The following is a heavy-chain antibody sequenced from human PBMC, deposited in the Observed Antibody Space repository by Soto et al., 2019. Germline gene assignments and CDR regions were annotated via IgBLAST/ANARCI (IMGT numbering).Heavy chain of an antibody. CDR2: INPKTAAT. CDR1: GYSFSDYF. D-gene: IGHD1-26*01. J-gene: IGHJ6*02. V-gene: IGHV1-2*02. CDR3: ARIKWDLNYYNGMDV. Sequence: QVQLVQSGAEVKKSGASVKVSCKPSGYSFSDYFIQWVRQAPGQGLEWVAWINPKTAATNYAKKYQGRVALTWDTYSTTAYMELTRLRPDDTAVYYCARIKWDLNYYNGMDVWGQGTTVIVSS.